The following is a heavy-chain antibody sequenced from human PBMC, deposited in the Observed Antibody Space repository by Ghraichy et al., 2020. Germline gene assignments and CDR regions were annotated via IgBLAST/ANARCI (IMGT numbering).Heavy chain of an antibody. J-gene: IGHJ2*01. Sequence: GGSLRLSCEGSGFSFSDYSMNWVRLTPRKALEWVSYITGSSITIFYIDSVKGRFTISRDNAKNSLYLQMYSLRAEDTAVYYCARLPLPRRAAVGDWYFVLLGRGTLVTVSS. V-gene: IGHV3-48*01. CDR2: ITGSSITI. D-gene: IGHD6-13*01. CDR1: GFSFSDYS. CDR3: ARLPLPRRAAVGDWYFVL.